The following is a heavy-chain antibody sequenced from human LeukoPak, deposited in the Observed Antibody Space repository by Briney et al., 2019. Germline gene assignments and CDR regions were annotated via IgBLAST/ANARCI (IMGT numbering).Heavy chain of an antibody. V-gene: IGHV3-21*01. J-gene: IGHJ3*02. CDR1: GFIFSDYS. CDR2: ISSDSGYI. Sequence: GGSLRLSCAASGFIFSDYSMNWVRQAPGKGLEWVSSISSDSGYIYYADSVRGRFTVSRDNAKSSLFLQMNSLRDDDTAVYYCARVHCSGRGCFQRYDGFHIWGQGTVVTVSS. CDR3: ARVHCSGRGCFQRYDGFHI. D-gene: IGHD2-15*01.